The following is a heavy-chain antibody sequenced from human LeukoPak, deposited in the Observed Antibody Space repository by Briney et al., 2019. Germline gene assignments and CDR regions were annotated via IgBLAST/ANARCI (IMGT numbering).Heavy chain of an antibody. CDR3: ARGEAAMVGYFDY. Sequence: PSDTLSLTCTVCGGSISSYYWSWIRQPPGKGLEWIGYIYYSGSTNYNPSLKSRVTISVDTSKNQFSLKLSSVTAADTAVYYCARGEAAMVGYFDYWGQGTLVTVSS. J-gene: IGHJ4*02. CDR1: GGSISSYY. D-gene: IGHD5-18*01. CDR2: IYYSGST. V-gene: IGHV4-59*07.